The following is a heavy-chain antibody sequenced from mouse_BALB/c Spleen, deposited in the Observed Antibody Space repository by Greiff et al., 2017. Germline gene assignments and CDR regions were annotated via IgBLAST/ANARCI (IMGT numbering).Heavy chain of an antibody. J-gene: IGHJ3*01. D-gene: IGHD3-3*01. CDR1: GYSITSDYA. CDR2: ISYSGST. Sequence: EVMLVESGPGLVKPSQSLSLTCTVTGYSITSDYAWNWIRQFPGNKLEWMGYISYSGSTSYNPSLKSRISITRDTSKNQFFLQLNSVTTEDTATYYCARQGRGFAYWGQGTLVTVSA. V-gene: IGHV3-2*02. CDR3: ARQGRGFAY.